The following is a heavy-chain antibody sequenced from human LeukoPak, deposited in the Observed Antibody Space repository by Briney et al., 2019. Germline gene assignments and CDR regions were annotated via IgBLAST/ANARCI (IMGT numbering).Heavy chain of an antibody. CDR2: ISGGGDST. CDR1: GFSFSNFA. CDR3: ARPSYSSGWYRY. J-gene: IGHJ4*02. D-gene: IGHD6-19*01. Sequence: PGGSLRLSCAASGFSFSNFAMSWVRQAPGKGLEWVSAISGGGDSTFYADSVKGRFTISRDNSKNTLYLQMNSLRAEDTAVYYCARPSYSSGWYRYWGQGTLVTVSS. V-gene: IGHV3-23*01.